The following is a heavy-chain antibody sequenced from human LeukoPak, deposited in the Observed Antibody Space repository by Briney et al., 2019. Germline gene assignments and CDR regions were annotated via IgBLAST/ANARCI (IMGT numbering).Heavy chain of an antibody. V-gene: IGHV3-30*18. J-gene: IGHJ4*02. CDR2: ISNDESKK. CDR3: AKDRYSYAFEYFES. D-gene: IGHD3-16*01. Sequence: AGGSLRLSCAASGFTFSSYGMHWVRQAPGKGLEWVAVISNDESKKYYADSVKGRFTISRDNSKNTLSLQVSSLRAEDTAVYYCAKDRYSYAFEYFESWGQGTLVTVSS. CDR1: GFTFSSYG.